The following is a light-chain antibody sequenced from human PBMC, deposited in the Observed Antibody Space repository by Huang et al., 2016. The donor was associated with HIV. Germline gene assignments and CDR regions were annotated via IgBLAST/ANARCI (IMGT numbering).Light chain of an antibody. CDR1: QSISNY. V-gene: IGKV1-39*01. Sequence: DIQMTQSPASLSASVGDRVTITCRATQSISNYVNWYQQKPGKAPTLLIYGASTLQSGVPSRFRCSGSGTDFTLTISSLQPEDFTTYYCQQSYNTPPTFGQGTKVEI. J-gene: IGKJ1*01. CDR2: GAS. CDR3: QQSYNTPPT.